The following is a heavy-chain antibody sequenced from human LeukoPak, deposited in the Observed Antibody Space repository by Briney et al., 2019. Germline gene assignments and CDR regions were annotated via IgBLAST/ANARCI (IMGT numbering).Heavy chain of an antibody. CDR1: GGSISSRNW. Sequence: SETLSLTCAVSGGSISSRNWWSWVRQPPGKGLEWIGEIYHSGSTNYNPSLKTRVTISVDTSKNQFSLKLSSVTAADTAVYYCARGTAMVTHKALDYWGQGTLVTVSS. J-gene: IGHJ4*02. CDR3: ARGTAMVTHKALDY. D-gene: IGHD5-18*01. V-gene: IGHV4-4*02. CDR2: IYHSGST.